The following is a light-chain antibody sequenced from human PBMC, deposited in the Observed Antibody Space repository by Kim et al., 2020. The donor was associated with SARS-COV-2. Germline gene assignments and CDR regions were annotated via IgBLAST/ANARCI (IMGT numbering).Light chain of an antibody. V-gene: IGLV2-8*01. Sequence: GQSVTISCPGTRIDVGAYKYGSCFQQPPGKPPNLIFDEVSQRPWGVPGRFAGSTSGNTASLTVSGLHTEDEADYYCSSFAGRKWVFGGGTQLTVL. CDR1: RIDVGAYKY. J-gene: IGLJ3*02. CDR2: EVS. CDR3: SSFAGRKWV.